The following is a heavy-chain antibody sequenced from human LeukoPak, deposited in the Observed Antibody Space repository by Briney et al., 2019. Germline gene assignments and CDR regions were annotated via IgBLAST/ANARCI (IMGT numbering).Heavy chain of an antibody. Sequence: ASVKVSCKASGYVFSDYYMHWVRQAPGQGLEWLGWINPKSGAADYAQQFRGRVTMTRDTSINTDYMEMKRVTSDDTAVYYCARGAEAETSPLDFWGQGTLVIVS. D-gene: IGHD6-13*01. CDR3: ARGAEAETSPLDF. V-gene: IGHV1-2*02. J-gene: IGHJ4*02. CDR2: INPKSGAA. CDR1: GYVFSDYY.